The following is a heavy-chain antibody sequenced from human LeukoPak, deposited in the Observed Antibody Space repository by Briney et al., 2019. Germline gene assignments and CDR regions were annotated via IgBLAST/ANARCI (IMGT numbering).Heavy chain of an antibody. CDR3: ARGGDFHIANVVVPAYEVDP. Sequence: ASVKVSCKVSGYILTELSMHWVRQAPGKGLEWMGGFDPEDGETIYAQKFQGRITMTEDTSTDTAYMELSSLRSEDTAVYYCARGGDFHIANVVVPAYEVDPWGQGTLVTVSS. V-gene: IGHV1-24*01. J-gene: IGHJ5*02. CDR1: GYILTELS. D-gene: IGHD2-2*01. CDR2: FDPEDGET.